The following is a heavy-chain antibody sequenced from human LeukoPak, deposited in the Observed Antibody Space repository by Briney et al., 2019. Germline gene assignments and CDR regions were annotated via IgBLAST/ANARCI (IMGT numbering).Heavy chain of an antibody. Sequence: GASVSLSCKASGYTFTRYYLHWVRQAPGQGLEWMGRINPSGGITRYAQKSQGRVTMTRDTSTSTVYMKFKSFRSEDRAIYYCARDATPENDHIWGRPQLYWGQGTLVTVSS. J-gene: IGHJ4*02. CDR1: GYTFTRYY. CDR3: ARDATPENDHIWGRPQLY. V-gene: IGHV1-46*01. CDR2: INPSGGIT. D-gene: IGHD3-16*01.